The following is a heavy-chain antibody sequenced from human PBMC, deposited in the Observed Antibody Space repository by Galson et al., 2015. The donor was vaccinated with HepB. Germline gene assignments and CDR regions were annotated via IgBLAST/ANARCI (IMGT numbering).Heavy chain of an antibody. Sequence: SVKVSCKASGYTFTSYGISWVRQAPGQGLEWMGWISAYNGNTNYAQKLQGRVTMTTDTSTSTAYMELRSLRSDDTAVYYCARSRPRRSGYYGGFDYWGQGTLVTVSS. CDR2: ISAYNGNT. J-gene: IGHJ4*02. CDR3: ARSRPRRSGYYGGFDY. D-gene: IGHD3-22*01. V-gene: IGHV1-18*01. CDR1: GYTFTSYG.